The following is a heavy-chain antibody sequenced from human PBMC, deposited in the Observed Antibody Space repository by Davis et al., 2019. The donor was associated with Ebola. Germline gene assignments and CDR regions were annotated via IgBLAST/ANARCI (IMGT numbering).Heavy chain of an antibody. Sequence: MPSETLSPTCALPGGPISSGGYSWSWIRQPPGKGLEWIGYTYHSGSTYYNPSLKSPVTISVHRSKNQFSLKLSSVTAADTAVYYCARGKPFGSSFWFDPWGQGTLVTVSS. V-gene: IGHV4-30-2*01. CDR1: GGPISSGGYS. D-gene: IGHD6-13*01. CDR3: ARGKPFGSSFWFDP. CDR2: TYHSGST. J-gene: IGHJ5*02.